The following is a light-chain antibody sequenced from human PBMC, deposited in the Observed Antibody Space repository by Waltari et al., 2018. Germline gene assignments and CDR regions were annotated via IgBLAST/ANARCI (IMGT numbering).Light chain of an antibody. CDR1: SSNIGDNA. J-gene: IGLJ2*01. CDR2: YDD. Sequence: QSVLTQPPSVSGAPRQRVTISCSGSSSNIGDNAVSWDQQLPGKPPTLLLFYDDLLASGASDRFSGSKSGISASLAISGLQSEDEATYYCATWDDSLNAVLFGGGTKLTVL. V-gene: IGLV1-36*01. CDR3: ATWDDSLNAVL.